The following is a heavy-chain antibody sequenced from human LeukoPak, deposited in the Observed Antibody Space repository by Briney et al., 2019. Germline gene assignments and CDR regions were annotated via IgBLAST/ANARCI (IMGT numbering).Heavy chain of an antibody. J-gene: IGHJ5*02. CDR3: ASLHSSGWYSWFDP. Sequence: GSLRLSCAASGFTFSSYGMHWVRQAPGKGLEWVAVISYDGSNKYYADSVKGRFTISRDNSKNTLYLQMNSLRAEDTAVYYCASLHSSGWYSWFDPWGQGTLVTVSS. CDR2: ISYDGSNK. V-gene: IGHV3-30*03. D-gene: IGHD6-19*01. CDR1: GFTFSSYG.